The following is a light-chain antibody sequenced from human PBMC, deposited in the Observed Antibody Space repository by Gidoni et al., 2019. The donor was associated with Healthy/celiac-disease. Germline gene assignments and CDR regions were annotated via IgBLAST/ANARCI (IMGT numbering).Light chain of an antibody. Sequence: DIQLTQSPSFLSASVGDTVTITCRASQGISSYFAWYQQKPGIAPKLLIYAASTLQSGVPSRFSGSGSGTEFTLTINSLQPEDFATYYCQQLNSYPQAFGPGTKVDIK. CDR3: QQLNSYPQA. J-gene: IGKJ3*01. V-gene: IGKV1-9*01. CDR2: AAS. CDR1: QGISSY.